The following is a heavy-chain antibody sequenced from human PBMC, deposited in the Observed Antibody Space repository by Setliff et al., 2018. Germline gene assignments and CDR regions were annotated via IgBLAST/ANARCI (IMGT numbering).Heavy chain of an antibody. CDR1: GGSISDYY. J-gene: IGHJ6*03. V-gene: IGHV4-34*01. Sequence: PSETLSLTCGGYGGSISDYYWSWIRQPPGKGREWIGEINHSGSTNYNPSLKSRVTISLDTSRNQVSLKLSSVTAADTAVYYCARAYSYYYYYMDVWGKGTTVTVSS. CDR3: ARAYSYYYYYMDV. D-gene: IGHD4-4*01. CDR2: INHSGST.